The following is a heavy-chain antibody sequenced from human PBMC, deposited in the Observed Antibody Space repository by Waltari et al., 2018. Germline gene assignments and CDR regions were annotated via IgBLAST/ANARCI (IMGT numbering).Heavy chain of an antibody. CDR2: IISSSSYI. CDR3: ARDHSSSWYFDY. Sequence: EVQLVESGGGLVKPGGSLRLSCAASGFTFSSYSMNWVRQAPGKGLEWVSSIISSSSYIYSADSVKGRFTISRDNAKNSLYLQMNSLRAEDTAVYYCARDHSSSWYFDYWGQGTLVTVSS. D-gene: IGHD6-13*01. CDR1: GFTFSSYS. J-gene: IGHJ4*02. V-gene: IGHV3-21*01.